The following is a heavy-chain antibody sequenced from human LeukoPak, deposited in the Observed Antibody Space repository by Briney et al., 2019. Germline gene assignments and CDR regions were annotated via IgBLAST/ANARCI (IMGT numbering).Heavy chain of an antibody. CDR2: ISAYNGNT. V-gene: IGHV1-18*01. Sequence: ASVKVSCKASGYTFTSYGISWVRQAPGQGLEWMGWISAYNGNTNYAQKLQGRVTMTTDTSTSTAYMELRSLRSDDTAVYYCARDSGYCSSTSCYPNWFDPWGQETLVTVSS. J-gene: IGHJ5*02. D-gene: IGHD2-2*01. CDR1: GYTFTSYG. CDR3: ARDSGYCSSTSCYPNWFDP.